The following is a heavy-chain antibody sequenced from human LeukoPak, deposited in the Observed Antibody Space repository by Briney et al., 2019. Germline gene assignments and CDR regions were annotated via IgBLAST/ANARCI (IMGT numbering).Heavy chain of an antibody. V-gene: IGHV3-74*01. CDR3: ARGSSGYYYHWFDP. D-gene: IGHD3-22*01. CDR2: INSDGTTT. Sequence: TGGSLRLSCAASGFAFSSYWMHWVRQAPGKGLVWVSRINSDGTTTTYADSVKGRFTISRDNAKNTLYLRMNSLRAEDTAVYYCARGSSGYYYHWFDPWGQGTLVTVSS. J-gene: IGHJ5*02. CDR1: GFAFSSYW.